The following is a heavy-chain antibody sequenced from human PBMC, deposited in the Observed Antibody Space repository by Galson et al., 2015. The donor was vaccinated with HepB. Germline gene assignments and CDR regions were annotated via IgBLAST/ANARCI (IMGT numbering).Heavy chain of an antibody. V-gene: IGHV1-69*13. CDR1: GGTFSSYA. J-gene: IGHJ4*02. D-gene: IGHD3-16*01. CDR3: ARDFAGWGSYFFYYFEN. Sequence: SVKVSCKASGGTFSSYAISWVRQAPAQGLEWMGGIIPMFGTPKYAQMFQGRVTITADESTNTAYMELSGLRSEDTAVYYCARDFAGWGSYFFYYFENWGQGTLVTVSS. CDR2: IIPMFGTP.